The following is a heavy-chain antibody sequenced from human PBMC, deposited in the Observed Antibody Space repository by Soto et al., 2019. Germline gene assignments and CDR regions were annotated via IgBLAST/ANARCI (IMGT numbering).Heavy chain of an antibody. CDR2: IYYSGST. CDR3: ARLGEGCSSTSCYNWFDP. CDR1: GGSISSYY. V-gene: IGHV4-59*01. J-gene: IGHJ5*02. Sequence: SETLSLTCTVSGGSISSYYWSWIRQPPGKGLEWIGYIYYSGSTNYNPSLKSRVTISVDTSKNQFSLKLSSVTAADTAVYYCARLGEGCSSTSCYNWFDPWGQGTLVTVSS. D-gene: IGHD2-2*01.